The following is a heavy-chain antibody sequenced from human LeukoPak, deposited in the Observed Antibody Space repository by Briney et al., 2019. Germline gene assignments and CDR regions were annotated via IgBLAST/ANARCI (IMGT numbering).Heavy chain of an antibody. Sequence: SETLSLTCAVSGGSISSSNWWSWVRQPPGKGLEWIGEIYHSGTANYNPSLKSRVSISVDKSKNQFSLKLSSVTAAETAVYYCARAPNWKHFDYWGQGTLVTVSS. CDR1: GGSISSSNW. V-gene: IGHV4-4*02. J-gene: IGHJ4*02. CDR2: IYHSGTA. D-gene: IGHD1-1*01. CDR3: ARAPNWKHFDY.